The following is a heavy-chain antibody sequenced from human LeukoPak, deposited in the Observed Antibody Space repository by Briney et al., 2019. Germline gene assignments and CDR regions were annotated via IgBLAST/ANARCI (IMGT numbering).Heavy chain of an antibody. CDR1: GFTFSSYA. CDR3: ARVPSALYSSSWHLYYYYYYGMDV. J-gene: IGHJ6*02. D-gene: IGHD6-13*01. V-gene: IGHV3-66*01. CDR2: IYSGGST. Sequence: GGSLRLSCAASGFTFSSYAMSWVRQAPGKGLEWVSVIYSGGSTYYADSVKGRFTISRDNSKNTLYLQMNSLRAEDTAVYYCARVPSALYSSSWHLYYYYYYGMDVWGQGTTVTVSS.